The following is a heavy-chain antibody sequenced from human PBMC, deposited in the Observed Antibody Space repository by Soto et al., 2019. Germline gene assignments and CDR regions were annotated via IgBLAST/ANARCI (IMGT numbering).Heavy chain of an antibody. J-gene: IGHJ4*02. CDR1: VFTFSIYA. D-gene: IGHD5-18*01. CDR3: ASEYRYGYLGY. Sequence: GGSLRLSCATSVFTFSIYAMHWVRQAPGKGLDWVAVISYDGSNKYYADSVKGRFTISRDNSKNTLYLQMNSLRAEDTAVYYCASEYRYGYLGYWGQGTLVTVS. CDR2: ISYDGSNK. V-gene: IGHV3-30-3*01.